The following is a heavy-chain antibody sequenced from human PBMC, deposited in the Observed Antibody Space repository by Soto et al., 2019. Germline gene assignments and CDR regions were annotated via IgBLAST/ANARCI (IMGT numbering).Heavy chain of an antibody. V-gene: IGHV3-48*02. Sequence: EVQLVESGGGLVQPGGSLRLSCAASGFTFSGYTMNWVRQAPGKGLDWVSYISSSSSTIYYADSVKGRFTISRDNAQNSRYLQMNSLRDEDTAVYYCTRSQMNDYGGQGTLVTVSS. CDR2: ISSSSSTI. CDR1: GFTFSGYT. CDR3: TRSQMNDY. J-gene: IGHJ4*02.